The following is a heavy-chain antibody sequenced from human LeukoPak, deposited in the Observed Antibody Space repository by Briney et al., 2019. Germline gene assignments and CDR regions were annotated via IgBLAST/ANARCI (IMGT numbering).Heavy chain of an antibody. J-gene: IGHJ4*02. CDR2: IGNDGAAK. CDR3: EEGWGVNVFDY. Sequence: HPGGSLRLSCAASGFTFSSYGMHWVRQAPGKGLEWVAVIGNDGAAKYYADSVRGRFTISRDNSRNTLYLQMNSLSAEDTAVYSKEEGWGVNVFDYWGQGTLVTVSS. D-gene: IGHD3-10*01. CDR1: GFTFSSYG. V-gene: IGHV3-30*03.